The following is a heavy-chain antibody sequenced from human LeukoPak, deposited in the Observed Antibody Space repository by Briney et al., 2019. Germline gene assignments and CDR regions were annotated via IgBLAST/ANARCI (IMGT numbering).Heavy chain of an antibody. D-gene: IGHD1-26*01. CDR1: GGSISSYY. V-gene: IGHV4-59*01. Sequence: SETLSLTCTVSGGSISSYYWSWIRQPPGKGLEWIGCIYYSGSTNYNPSLKSRVTISIHTSKNQFSLKLSSVTAADTAVYYCARDLLGGVNWFDPWGQGTLVTVPS. CDR2: IYYSGST. CDR3: ARDLLGGVNWFDP. J-gene: IGHJ5*02.